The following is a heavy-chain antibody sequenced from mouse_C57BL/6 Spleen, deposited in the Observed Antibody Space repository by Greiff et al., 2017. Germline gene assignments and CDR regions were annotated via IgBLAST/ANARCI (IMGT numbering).Heavy chain of an antibody. V-gene: IGHV1-69*01. CDR2: IDPSDSYT. J-gene: IGHJ4*01. Sequence: QVQLQQPGAELVMPGASVKLSCKASGYTFTSYWMHWVKQRPGQGLEWIGEIDPSDSYTNYNQKFKGKSTLPVDKSSSTAYMQLSSLTSEDSAVYYCARRDGSSQGYYAMDYWGQGTSVTVSS. CDR1: GYTFTSYW. D-gene: IGHD1-1*01. CDR3: ARRDGSSQGYYAMDY.